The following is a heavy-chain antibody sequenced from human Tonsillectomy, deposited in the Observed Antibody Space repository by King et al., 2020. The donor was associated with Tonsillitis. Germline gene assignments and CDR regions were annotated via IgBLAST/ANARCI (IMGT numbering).Heavy chain of an antibody. CDR2: INSDGSTT. D-gene: IGHD3-10*01. V-gene: IGHV3-74*01. Sequence: VQLVESGGGLVQPGGSLRLSCAASGFTFSTYWMHWVRQAPGKGLVWVSHINSDGSTTSYADSVKGRFTISRDNAKNTLYLQMNSLRAEDRAVYYCVRVSPLWFGNFPLDYWGQGTLVTVSS. J-gene: IGHJ4*02. CDR1: GFTFSTYW. CDR3: VRVSPLWFGNFPLDY.